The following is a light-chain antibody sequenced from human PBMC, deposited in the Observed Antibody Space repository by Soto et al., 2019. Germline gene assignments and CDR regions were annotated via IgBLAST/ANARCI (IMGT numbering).Light chain of an antibody. V-gene: IGKV3-20*01. CDR2: GAS. Sequence: EIVLTQSPGTLSLSPGERATLSCRASQSVSNTYLAWYQQKPGQAPRLLIYGASSRATGIPDRFSGSGSGTDFTLSISRLEPEDFAVYYCQQYVSSPYTFGQGTKLEIK. J-gene: IGKJ2*01. CDR1: QSVSNTY. CDR3: QQYVSSPYT.